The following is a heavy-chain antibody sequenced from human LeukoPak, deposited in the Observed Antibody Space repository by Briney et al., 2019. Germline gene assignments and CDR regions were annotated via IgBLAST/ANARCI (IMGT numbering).Heavy chain of an antibody. V-gene: IGHV3-30-3*01. Sequence: PGRSLRLSCAASGFTFSSYAMHWVRQAPGKGLEWVAVISYDGSNKYYADSVKGRFTISRDNSKNTLYLQMNSLRAEDTAVYYCARGKFTIAAAGTFQLDYWGQGTLVTVSS. CDR2: ISYDGSNK. CDR1: GFTFSSYA. CDR3: ARGKFTIAAAGTFQLDY. D-gene: IGHD6-13*01. J-gene: IGHJ4*02.